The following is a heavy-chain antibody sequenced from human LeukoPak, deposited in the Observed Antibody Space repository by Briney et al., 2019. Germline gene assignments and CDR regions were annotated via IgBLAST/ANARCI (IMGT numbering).Heavy chain of an antibody. D-gene: IGHD3-16*02. J-gene: IGHJ3*02. Sequence: PSETLSLTCTVSGGSISSYYWSWIRQPPGKGLEWIWYIYTSGSTNYNPSLKSRVTISVDTSKNQFSLKLSSVTAADTAVYYCARRVITFGGVIVPWAFDIWGQGTMVTVSS. CDR3: ARRVITFGGVIVPWAFDI. CDR2: IYTSGST. CDR1: GGSISSYY. V-gene: IGHV4-4*09.